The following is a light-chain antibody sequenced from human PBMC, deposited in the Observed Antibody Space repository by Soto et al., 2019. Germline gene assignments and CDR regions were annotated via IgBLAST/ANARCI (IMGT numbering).Light chain of an antibody. J-gene: IGKJ5*01. CDR3: LQHYNYPIT. Sequence: DIQMTQSPSAMSASVGDRVTISCRASQDINNYLAWFQQKPGEVPKRLIYAGSSLQSGVPSRFRAIGSGTEFTLTISGLQPEDFATYFCLQHYNYPITFGQGTRLEIK. CDR1: QDINNY. V-gene: IGKV1-17*03. CDR2: AGS.